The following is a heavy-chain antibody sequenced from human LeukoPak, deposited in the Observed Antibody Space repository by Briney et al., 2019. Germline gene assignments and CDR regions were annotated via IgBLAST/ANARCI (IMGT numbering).Heavy chain of an antibody. Sequence: PGGSLRLSCAASGLTFSNYGMHWVRQAPGKGLEWVAVIWYDGSNKYHADSVKGRFTISRDNSKNTVYLQMDSLRAEDTAVYYCARWGTSSVDYWGQGTLVTVSS. CDR2: IWYDGSNK. D-gene: IGHD6-6*01. CDR3: ARWGTSSVDY. CDR1: GLTFSNYG. J-gene: IGHJ4*02. V-gene: IGHV3-33*01.